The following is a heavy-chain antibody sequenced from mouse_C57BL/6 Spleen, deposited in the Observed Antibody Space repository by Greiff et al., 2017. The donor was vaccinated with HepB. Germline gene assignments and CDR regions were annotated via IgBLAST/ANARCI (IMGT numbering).Heavy chain of an antibody. Sequence: EVKLMESGPGLVKPSQSLSLTCSVPGYSITSGYYWNWIRQFPGNKLEWMGYISYDGSNNYNPSLKNRISITRDTSKNQFFLKLNSVTTEDTATYYCAREIYDGYLPGFMDYWGQGTSVTVSS. CDR1: GYSITSGYY. V-gene: IGHV3-6*01. D-gene: IGHD2-3*01. CDR3: AREIYDGYLPGFMDY. CDR2: ISYDGSN. J-gene: IGHJ4*01.